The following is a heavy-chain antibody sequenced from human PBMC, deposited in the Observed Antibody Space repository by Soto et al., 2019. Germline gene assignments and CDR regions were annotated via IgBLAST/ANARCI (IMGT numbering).Heavy chain of an antibody. V-gene: IGHV1-69*13. J-gene: IGHJ4*02. CDR1: GGTFSSYA. CDR3: GRGGNYYDSSGYYYFDY. Sequence: ASVKVSCKASGGTFSSYAISWVRQAPGQGLEWMGGIIPIFGTANYAQKFQGRVTITADESTSTAYMELSSLRSEDTAVYYCGRGGNYYDSSGYYYFDYWGQGTLVTVSS. CDR2: IIPIFGTA. D-gene: IGHD3-22*01.